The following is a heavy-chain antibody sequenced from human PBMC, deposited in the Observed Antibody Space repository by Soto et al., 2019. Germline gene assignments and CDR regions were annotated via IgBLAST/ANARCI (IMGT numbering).Heavy chain of an antibody. Sequence: QVQLVQSGAEVRKPGSSVKVSCKASGGTFSRHAISWVRQAHGQGLEWMGGIIPIFGTANHAQKFQGRVTIIADESTSTVYMALSSLRSEDTAMYYCARGWGYDSNDYYYAYWGQGTLVIVSS. CDR1: GGTFSRHA. J-gene: IGHJ4*02. V-gene: IGHV1-69*01. CDR2: IIPIFGTA. D-gene: IGHD3-22*01. CDR3: ARGWGYDSNDYYYAY.